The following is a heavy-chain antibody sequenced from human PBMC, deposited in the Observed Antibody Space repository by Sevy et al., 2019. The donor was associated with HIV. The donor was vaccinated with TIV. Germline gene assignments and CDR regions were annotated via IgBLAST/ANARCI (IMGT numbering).Heavy chain of an antibody. CDR1: GFTFSSYS. CDR2: ISSSSSTI. Sequence: GESLKISCAASGFTFSSYSMNWVRQAPGKGLEWVSYISSSSSTIYYADSVKGRFTISRDNAKNSLYLQMNSLRDEDTAVYYCARGRIVVVPAAILYWGQGTLVTVSS. CDR3: ARGRIVVVPAAILY. D-gene: IGHD2-2*01. V-gene: IGHV3-48*02. J-gene: IGHJ4*02.